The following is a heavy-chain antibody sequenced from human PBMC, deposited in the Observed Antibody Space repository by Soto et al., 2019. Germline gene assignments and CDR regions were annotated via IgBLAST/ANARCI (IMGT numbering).Heavy chain of an antibody. CDR2: IKQDGSQK. CDR3: ARPYCRDGSCYNYLDP. CDR1: GFTFSSYW. J-gene: IGHJ5*02. D-gene: IGHD2-15*01. V-gene: IGHV3-7*03. Sequence: GGSLRLSCAASGFTFSSYWMNWVRQAPGKGLEWVANIKQDGSQKYYVDSVKGRFIIYRDNAKNSLYLQMNSLRAEDTAMYFCARPYCRDGSCYNYLDPWGQGTLVTVSS.